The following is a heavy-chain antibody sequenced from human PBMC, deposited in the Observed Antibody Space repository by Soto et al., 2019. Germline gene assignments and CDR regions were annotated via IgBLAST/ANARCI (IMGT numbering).Heavy chain of an antibody. CDR1: GFTLSSYA. CDR3: AKEYYGSRDSSDY. CDR2: ISGSGGST. D-gene: IGHD3-10*01. V-gene: IGHV3-23*01. J-gene: IGHJ4*02. Sequence: GGSLRLSCAASGFTLSSYAMSWVRQAPGKGLEWVSAISGSGGSTYYADSVKGRFIISRDNSKNTLYLQMNSLRAEDTAVYYCAKEYYGSRDSSDYWGQGTLVTVSS.